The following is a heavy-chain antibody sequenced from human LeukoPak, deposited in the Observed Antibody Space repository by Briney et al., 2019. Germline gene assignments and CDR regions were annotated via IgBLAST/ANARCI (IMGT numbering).Heavy chain of an antibody. J-gene: IGHJ3*02. CDR1: GGSISSSSYY. V-gene: IGHV4-39*01. D-gene: IGHD3-22*01. CDR2: IYYRGST. CDR3: ARGYYDSSGYYLGGDAFDI. Sequence: PSETLSLTCTVSGGSISSSSYYWGWIRQPPGKGLEWIGSIYYRGSTYYNPSLKSRVTISVDTSKNQFSLKLSSVTAADTAVYYCARGYYDSSGYYLGGDAFDIWGQGTMVTVSS.